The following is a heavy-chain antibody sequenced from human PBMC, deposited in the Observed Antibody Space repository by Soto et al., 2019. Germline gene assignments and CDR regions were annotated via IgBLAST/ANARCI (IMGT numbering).Heavy chain of an antibody. CDR2: ISDSSRTI. J-gene: IGHJ4*02. CDR3: SRECSEFLGWFSDY. D-gene: IGHD3-10*01. V-gene: IGHV3-48*01. CDR1: GFTFSTHS. Sequence: PGGSLRLSCAASGFTFSTHSMNWVRQAPGKGLEWLSYISDSSRTIYYADSVKGRFTISRDNANNSLYLQMNSLRAEDTAVYYCSRECSEFLGWFSDYWSQGTLVIGSS.